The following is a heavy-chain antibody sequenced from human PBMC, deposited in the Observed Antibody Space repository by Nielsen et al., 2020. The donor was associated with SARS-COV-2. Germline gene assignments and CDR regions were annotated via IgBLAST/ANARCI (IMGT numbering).Heavy chain of an antibody. V-gene: IGHV1-69*13. CDR3: ARTPKGPIFGVPFHN. Sequence: SVKVSCKASGGSFSSDGISWMRQAPGQGLEWMGGIIPIFGTANYAQKFQGRVTITADESTTTVNMEVSSLSSEDTAVYFCARTPKGPIFGVPFHNWGQGTLVTVSS. CDR1: GGSFSSDG. D-gene: IGHD3-3*01. J-gene: IGHJ1*01. CDR2: IIPIFGTA.